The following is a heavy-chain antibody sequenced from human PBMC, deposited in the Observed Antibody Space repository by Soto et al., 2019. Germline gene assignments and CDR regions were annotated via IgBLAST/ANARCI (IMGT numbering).Heavy chain of an antibody. CDR3: ARGLHSRFDY. CDR1: GFTFSNYG. Sequence: QVQLVESGGGVVQPGGSLRLSCAASGFTFSNYGMHWVRQAPGKGLERVAVIWYDGNNKYYADSVKGRFTISRDNSNNTLYVQMTSLRAEDTAVYYCARGLHSRFDYWGQGTLVTVSS. J-gene: IGHJ4*02. CDR2: IWYDGNNK. V-gene: IGHV3-33*01. D-gene: IGHD2-21*01.